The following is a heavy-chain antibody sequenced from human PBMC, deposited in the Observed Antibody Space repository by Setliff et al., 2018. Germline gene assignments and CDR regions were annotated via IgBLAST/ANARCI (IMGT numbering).Heavy chain of an antibody. CDR2: ISTSGSTI. D-gene: IGHD3-16*01. CDR1: GFPFSSYA. V-gene: IGHV3-48*01. J-gene: IGHJ6*03. CDR3: ARVYCRHRCLVESYMDV. Sequence: LRLSCVASGFPFSSYAMNWVRQAPGKGLEWISYISTSGSTIYYADSVKGRFTISRDKAHHSLFLQMNSLKTEDTAVYFCARVYCRHRCLVESYMDVWGTGTTVTVFS.